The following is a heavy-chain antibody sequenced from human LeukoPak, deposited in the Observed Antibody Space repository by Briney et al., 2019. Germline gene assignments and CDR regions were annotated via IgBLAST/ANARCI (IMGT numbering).Heavy chain of an antibody. Sequence: WVSIISNDGSRKYYAHSVECRFTISRDNSKNTLYLQMDSLRAEDTAVYYCARDRAWNYFDYWGQGTLVTVSS. D-gene: IGHD3-3*01. CDR2: ISNDGSRK. V-gene: IGHV3-30*03. J-gene: IGHJ4*02. CDR3: ARDRAWNYFDY.